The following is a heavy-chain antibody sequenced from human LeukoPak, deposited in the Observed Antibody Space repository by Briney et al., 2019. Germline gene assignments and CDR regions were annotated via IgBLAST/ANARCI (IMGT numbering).Heavy chain of an antibody. CDR3: ASGLAYYYYMDV. Sequence: GGSLRLSCAASGFTVSSSYMSWVRQAPGKGLEWVSVIYSGGSTYYADSVKGRFTISRDNSKNTLYLQMNSLRAEDTAVYYCASGLAYYYYMDVWGKGTTVTVSS. V-gene: IGHV3-66*02. CDR2: IYSGGST. D-gene: IGHD6-13*01. J-gene: IGHJ6*03. CDR1: GFTVSSSY.